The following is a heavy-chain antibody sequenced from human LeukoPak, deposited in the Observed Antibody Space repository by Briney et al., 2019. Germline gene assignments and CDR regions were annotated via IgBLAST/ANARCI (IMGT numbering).Heavy chain of an antibody. Sequence: PSETLSLTCTVSGGSISSRSYYWGWIRQSPGKGLEWIGTIYYSGSTYYNPSLKSRVTISVDTSKNQFSLKLSSVTAADTAVYYCARQWPVPAAQRGSTWFDPWGQGTLVTVSS. D-gene: IGHD2-2*01. CDR3: ARQWPVPAAQRGSTWFDP. CDR1: GGSISSRSYY. J-gene: IGHJ5*02. CDR2: IYYSGST. V-gene: IGHV4-39*01.